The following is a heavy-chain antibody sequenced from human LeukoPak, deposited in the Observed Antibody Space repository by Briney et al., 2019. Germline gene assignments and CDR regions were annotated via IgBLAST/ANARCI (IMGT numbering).Heavy chain of an antibody. CDR3: ARGGIGEYDYIWGSYRYIDHHPNYFDY. J-gene: IGHJ4*02. V-gene: IGHV4-34*01. CDR1: GGSFSGYY. CDR2: INHSGST. Sequence: PSETLSLTCAVYGGSFSGYYWSWLRQPPGKGLEWIGEINHSGSTNYNPSLKSRVTISVDTSKNQFSLKLSSVTAADTAVYYCARGGIGEYDYIWGSYRYIDHHPNYFDYWGQGTLVTVSS. D-gene: IGHD3-16*02.